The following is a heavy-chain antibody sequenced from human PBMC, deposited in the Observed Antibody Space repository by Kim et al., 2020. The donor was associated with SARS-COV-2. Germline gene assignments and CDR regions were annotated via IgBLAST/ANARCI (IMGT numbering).Heavy chain of an antibody. D-gene: IGHD1-20*01. Sequence: GETIYAQKFQGRVTMTEDTSTDTAYMELSSLRSEDTAVYYCASLTGTTGWGQGTLVTVSS. CDR2: GET. CDR3: ASLTGTTG. V-gene: IGHV1-24*01. J-gene: IGHJ4*02.